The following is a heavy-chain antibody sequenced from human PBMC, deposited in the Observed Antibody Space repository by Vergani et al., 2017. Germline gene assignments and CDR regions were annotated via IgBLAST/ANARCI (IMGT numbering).Heavy chain of an antibody. V-gene: IGHV3-23*01. J-gene: IGHJ4*02. D-gene: IGHD3-3*01. CDR2: ISGSGGST. Sequence: EVQLLESGGGLVQPGGSLRLSCAASGFTFSSFAMSWVRQAPGKGLEWVSAISGSGGSTYYADSVKGRFTISRDNSKNTLYLQMNSLRAEDTAVYYCATGAQFLWSSYYLDDGSQGTLVTVSS. CDR3: ATGAQFLWSSYYLDD. CDR1: GFTFSSFA.